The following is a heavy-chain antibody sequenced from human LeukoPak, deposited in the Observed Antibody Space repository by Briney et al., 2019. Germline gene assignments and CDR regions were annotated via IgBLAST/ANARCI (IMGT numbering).Heavy chain of an antibody. CDR3: GVEATGVQYYFDY. CDR1: GGSISSSSYY. J-gene: IGHJ4*02. V-gene: IGHV4-39*01. CDR2: IYYSGST. Sequence: XETLSLTCTVSGGSISSSSYYWGWIRQPPGKGLEWIGGIYYSGSTYYNPSLKSRVTISVDTSKNQFSLKLSSVTAADTAVYYCGVEATGVQYYFDYWGQGTLVTVSS. D-gene: IGHD5-12*01.